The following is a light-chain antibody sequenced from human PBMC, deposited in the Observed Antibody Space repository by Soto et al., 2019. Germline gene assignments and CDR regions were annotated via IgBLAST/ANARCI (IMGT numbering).Light chain of an antibody. CDR2: GAS. CDR3: LQTYSPPHA. Sequence: DIQMTQSPSSLSASVGDRVTITCRASQSITNYLNWYKQKPGKAPNLLIYGASNLQSGVPSRFSGSGSGTHFTLTIISLQPEDFATYFCLQTYSPPHAFGQGTKLEIK. J-gene: IGKJ2*01. V-gene: IGKV1-39*01. CDR1: QSITNY.